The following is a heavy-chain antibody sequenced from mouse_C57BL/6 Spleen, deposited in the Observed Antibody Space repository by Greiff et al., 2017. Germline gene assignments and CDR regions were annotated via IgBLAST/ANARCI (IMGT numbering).Heavy chain of an antibody. V-gene: IGHV3-6*01. D-gene: IGHD2-2*01. CDR3: ARDEGLQFAY. Sequence: DVQLQESGPGLVKPSQSLSLTCSVTGYSITSGYYWNWIRQFPGNKLEWMGYISYDGSNNYNPSLKNRISITRDTSKNQFFLKLNSVTTEDTATYYCARDEGLQFAYWGQGTLVTVSA. CDR2: ISYDGSN. J-gene: IGHJ3*01. CDR1: GYSITSGYY.